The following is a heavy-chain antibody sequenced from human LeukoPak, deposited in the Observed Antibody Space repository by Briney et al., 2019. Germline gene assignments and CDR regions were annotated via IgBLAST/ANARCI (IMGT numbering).Heavy chain of an antibody. CDR3: AKCPPYCTNGVCYTQKYYFDY. V-gene: IGHV3-23*01. J-gene: IGHJ4*02. CDR2: ISGSGGTT. CDR1: GFTVSGRF. Sequence: GGSLRLSCTASGFTVSGRFMNWVRQAPGKGLEWGSGISGSGGTTYYADSVKGRFTISRDNSKNTLYLQMNSLRAEDTVVYYCAKCPPYCTNGVCYTQKYYFDYWGQGTLVTVSS. D-gene: IGHD2-8*01.